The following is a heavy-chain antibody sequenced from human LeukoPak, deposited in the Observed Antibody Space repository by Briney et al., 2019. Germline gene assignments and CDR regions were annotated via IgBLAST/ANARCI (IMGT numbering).Heavy chain of an antibody. Sequence: GGSLRLSCSASGFTFSSYVMSWVRQAPGKGLEWVSTSSGSGSITYYADSVKGRFTISRDNSNNTLYLQMNSLRAKDTAVYYCAKDLSSGYYDAFDIWGQGTMVTVSS. CDR1: GFTFSSYV. CDR3: AKDLSSGYYDAFDI. V-gene: IGHV3-23*01. D-gene: IGHD3-22*01. CDR2: SSGSGSIT. J-gene: IGHJ3*02.